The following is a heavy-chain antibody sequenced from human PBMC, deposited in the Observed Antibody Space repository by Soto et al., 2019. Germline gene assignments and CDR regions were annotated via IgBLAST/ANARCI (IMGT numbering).Heavy chain of an antibody. J-gene: IGHJ3*02. CDR1: GVTFSSYE. CDR2: ISGSGASK. V-gene: IGHV3-48*03. Sequence: EVQLVESGGGLVQPGGSMKVSCAASGVTFSSYEVNWVPRVRGKGLEWVSSISGSGASKYYAESVKGRFTISRDNAQNSVDLQMNSLRAEDTAIYYCTFLWFGEFHVETFDIWGQGTMVTVSS. CDR3: TFLWFGEFHVETFDI. D-gene: IGHD3-10*01.